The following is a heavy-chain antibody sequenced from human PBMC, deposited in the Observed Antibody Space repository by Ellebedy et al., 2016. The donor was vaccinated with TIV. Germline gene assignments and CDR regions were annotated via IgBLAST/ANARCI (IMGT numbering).Heavy chain of an antibody. V-gene: IGHV3-49*03. CDR3: TRNPRKGGDRYPFDF. J-gene: IGHJ4*02. CDR1: GFTFADYA. Sequence: GESLKISCITSGFTFADYAMVWFRQAPGKGLEWVGFISSKRYGGRPEHAASLKGRFTISRDDSRSIAYLQMNSLQSEETGVYYCTRNPRKGGDRYPFDFWGQGTLVTVSS. D-gene: IGHD2-21*02. CDR2: ISSKRYGGRP.